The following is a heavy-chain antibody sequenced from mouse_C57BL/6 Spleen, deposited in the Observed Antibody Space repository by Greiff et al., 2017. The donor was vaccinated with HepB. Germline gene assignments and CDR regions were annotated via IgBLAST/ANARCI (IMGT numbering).Heavy chain of an antibody. D-gene: IGHD1-1*01. Sequence: VQLQQSGPELVKPGASVKISCKASGYAFSSSWMNWVKQRPGKGLEWIGRIYPGDGDTNYNGKFQGKATITADTSSNTAYLQLSSLTSEDTAVYYCTTKGGYYYGSGVVGYFDVWGTGTTVTVSS. CDR2: IYPGDGDT. CDR1: GYAFSSSW. V-gene: IGHV1-82*01. CDR3: TTKGGYYYGSGVVGYFDV. J-gene: IGHJ1*03.